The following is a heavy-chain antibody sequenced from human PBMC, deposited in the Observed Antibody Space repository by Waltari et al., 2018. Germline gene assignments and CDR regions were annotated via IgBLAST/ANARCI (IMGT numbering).Heavy chain of an antibody. J-gene: IGHJ4*02. Sequence: QVQLQESGPGLVKPSETLSLTCAVSGYSISSGYYWGWIRQPPGKGLEWIGSIYHSGSTYYNPSLKSRVTISVDTSKNTLYLQMNSLRAEDTAGYYCAKEGMVATPFDYWGQGTLVTVSS. CDR1: GYSISSGYY. CDR2: IYHSGST. V-gene: IGHV4-38-2*02. D-gene: IGHD5-12*01. CDR3: AKEGMVATPFDY.